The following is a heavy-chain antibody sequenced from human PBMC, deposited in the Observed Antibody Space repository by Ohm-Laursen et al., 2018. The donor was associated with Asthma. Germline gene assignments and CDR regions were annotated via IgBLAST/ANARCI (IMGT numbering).Heavy chain of an antibody. Sequence: SLRLSCAASGFTFSSYGMHWVRQAPGKGLEWVAVISYDGSNKYYADSVKGRFTISRDNSKNTLYLQMNSLRAEDTAVYYCARDLKWYYDSSGYYPAGDGMDVWGQGTTVTVSS. V-gene: IGHV3-30*03. CDR3: ARDLKWYYDSSGYYPAGDGMDV. CDR2: ISYDGSNK. D-gene: IGHD3-22*01. J-gene: IGHJ6*02. CDR1: GFTFSSYG.